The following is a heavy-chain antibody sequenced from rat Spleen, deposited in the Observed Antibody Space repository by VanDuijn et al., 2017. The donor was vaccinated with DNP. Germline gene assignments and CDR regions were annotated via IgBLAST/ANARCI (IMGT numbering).Heavy chain of an antibody. J-gene: IGHJ4*01. CDR2: IWNTGGT. D-gene: IGHD4-3*01. Sequence: QVQLKESGPGLVQPTQTLSLTCTVAGFSLTSYNVHWVRQPPGKDLEWMGLIWNTGGTQYNSGLKSRLSISKETYKSQVFLKMNSLQTDDTATYYCARSGDNSGYYAMDAWGQGTSVTVSS. V-gene: IGHV2-41*01. CDR3: ARSGDNSGYYAMDA. CDR1: GFSLTSYN.